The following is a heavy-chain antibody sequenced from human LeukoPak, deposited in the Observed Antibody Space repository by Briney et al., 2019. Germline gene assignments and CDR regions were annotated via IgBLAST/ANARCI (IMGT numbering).Heavy chain of an antibody. CDR2: INPNSGGT. Sequence: ASVKVSCKASGYTFTGYYMHWVRQAPGQGLEWMGWINPNSGGTNYAQNFQGRVTMTRDTSISTVYMELNRLTSDDTALYYCARVGYRSGYRCYLHFDYWGQGTLVTVSS. CDR1: GYTFTGYY. CDR3: ARVGYRSGYRCYLHFDY. V-gene: IGHV1-2*02. J-gene: IGHJ4*02. D-gene: IGHD2-15*01.